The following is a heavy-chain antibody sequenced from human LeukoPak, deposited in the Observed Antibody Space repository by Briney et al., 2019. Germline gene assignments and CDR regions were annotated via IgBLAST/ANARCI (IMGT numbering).Heavy chain of an antibody. V-gene: IGHV3-21*04. J-gene: IGHJ4*02. CDR3: AKDPSHSSGYPS. D-gene: IGHD3-22*01. Sequence: PGGSLRLSCAASGFTFSSYSMNWVRQAPGKGLEWVSSISSSSSYIYYADSVKGRFTISRDNAKNSLYLQMSSLRAEDTALYYCAKDPSHSSGYPSWGQGTLVTVSS. CDR1: GFTFSSYS. CDR2: ISSSSSYI.